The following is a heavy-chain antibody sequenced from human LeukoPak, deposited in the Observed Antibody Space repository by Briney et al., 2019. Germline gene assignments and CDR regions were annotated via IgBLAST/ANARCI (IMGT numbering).Heavy chain of an antibody. CDR2: IYYSGST. CDR3: ARVTLEWLFDY. CDR1: GGSISSYY. Sequence: SETLSLTCTVSGGSISSYYWSWIRQPPGKGLEWIGYIYYSGSTNYSPSLKSRVTISVGTSKNQFSLKLSSVTAADTAVYYCARVTLEWLFDYWGQGTLVTVSS. J-gene: IGHJ4*02. V-gene: IGHV4-59*01. D-gene: IGHD3-3*01.